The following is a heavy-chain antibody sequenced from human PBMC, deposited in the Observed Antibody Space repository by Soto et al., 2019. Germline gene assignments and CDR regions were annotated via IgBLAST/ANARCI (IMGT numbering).Heavy chain of an antibody. V-gene: IGHV3-30-3*01. Sequence: QVQLVESGGGVVQPGRSLRLSCAASGFTFSSYAMHWVRQAPGKGLEWVAVISYDGSNKYYADSVKGRFTISRDNSKNTLYLQMNSLRAEDTAVYYCARGVNDFWSGYTPIWGQGTLVTVSS. CDR3: ARGVNDFWSGYTPI. J-gene: IGHJ4*02. D-gene: IGHD3-3*01. CDR1: GFTFSSYA. CDR2: ISYDGSNK.